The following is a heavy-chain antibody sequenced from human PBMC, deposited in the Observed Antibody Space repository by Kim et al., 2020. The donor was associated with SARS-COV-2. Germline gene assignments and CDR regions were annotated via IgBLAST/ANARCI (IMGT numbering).Heavy chain of an antibody. J-gene: IGHJ4*02. Sequence: SVKGRFTISRDNSKNTLYLQMNSLRAEDTAVYYCAKEGYSYGQTPYYFDYWGQGTLVTVSS. CDR3: AKEGYSYGQTPYYFDY. D-gene: IGHD5-18*01. V-gene: IGHV3-30*02.